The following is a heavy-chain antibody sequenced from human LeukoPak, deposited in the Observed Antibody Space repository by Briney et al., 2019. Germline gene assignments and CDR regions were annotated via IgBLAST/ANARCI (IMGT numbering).Heavy chain of an antibody. CDR1: GFTFSSYE. J-gene: IGHJ6*03. CDR2: ISSSGSTI. D-gene: IGHD2-15*01. Sequence: GGSLRLSCAASGFTFSSYEMNWVRQAPGKGLEWVSYISSSGSTIYYADSVKGRFTISRDNAKNSLYLQTNSLRAEDTAVYYCARGGGGCSGGSCYIFYYYYYMDVWGKGTTVTISS. V-gene: IGHV3-48*03. CDR3: ARGGGGCSGGSCYIFYYYYYMDV.